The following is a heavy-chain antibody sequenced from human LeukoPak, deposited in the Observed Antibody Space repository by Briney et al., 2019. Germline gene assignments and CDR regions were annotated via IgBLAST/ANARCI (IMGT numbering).Heavy chain of an antibody. V-gene: IGHV3-23*01. CDR3: AKDGGSSPYYFDY. CDR2: ISGSGGST. CDR1: GFTFSSYA. D-gene: IGHD1-26*01. Sequence: GASLRLSCAASGFTFSSYAMSWVRQAPGKGLKWVSAISGSGGSTYYADSVKGRFTISRDNSKNTLYLQMNSLRAEDTAVYYCAKDGGSSPYYFDYWGQGTLVTVSS. J-gene: IGHJ4*02.